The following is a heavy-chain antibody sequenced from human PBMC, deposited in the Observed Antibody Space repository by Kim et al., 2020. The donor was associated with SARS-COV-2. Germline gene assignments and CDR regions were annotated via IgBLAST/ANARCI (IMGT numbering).Heavy chain of an antibody. V-gene: IGHV4-31*03. D-gene: IGHD2-21*02. J-gene: IGHJ4*02. CDR2: IFYSGYT. Sequence: SETLSLTCTVSGGSISSGGYYWSWIRQHPGKGLECIGYIFYSGYTYYNPSLKSRVTISVDTTKNQFSLRLSSVTAADTAVYFCAREDGGDSRFFDYWGQGILVTVSS. CDR3: AREDGGDSRFFDY. CDR1: GGSISSGGYY.